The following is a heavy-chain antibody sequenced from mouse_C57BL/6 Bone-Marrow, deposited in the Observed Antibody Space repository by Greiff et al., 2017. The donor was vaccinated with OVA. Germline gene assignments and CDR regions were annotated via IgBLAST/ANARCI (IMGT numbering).Heavy chain of an antibody. J-gene: IGHJ3*01. Sequence: EVKLMESGGGLVKPGGSLKLSCAASGFTFSSYAMSWVRQTPEKRLEWVATISDGGSYTYYPDNVKGRFTISRDNAKNNLYLQMSHLKSEDTAMYYCARDLYYSNYLIAYWGQGTLVTVSA. D-gene: IGHD2-5*01. CDR2: ISDGGSYT. CDR3: ARDLYYSNYLIAY. CDR1: GFTFSSYA. V-gene: IGHV5-4*01.